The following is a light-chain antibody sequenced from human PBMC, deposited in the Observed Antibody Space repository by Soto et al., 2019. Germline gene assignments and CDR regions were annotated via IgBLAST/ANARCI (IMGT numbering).Light chain of an antibody. CDR1: QAINSF. J-gene: IGKJ5*01. CDR3: QQVYSYPLT. Sequence: DIQLTQSPSFLSASVGDRVIITFRASQAINSFLAWYQQKPGKAPKLLIYAASTLQSGVPSRFSGSGSGTEFTLTISSLQPEDFATYYCQQVYSYPLTFGQGTRLEIK. CDR2: AAS. V-gene: IGKV1-9*01.